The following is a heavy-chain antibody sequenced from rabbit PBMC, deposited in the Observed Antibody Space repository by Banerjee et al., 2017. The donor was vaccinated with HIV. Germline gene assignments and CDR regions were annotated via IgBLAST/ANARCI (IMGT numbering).Heavy chain of an antibody. CDR2: IWPGSSGST. CDR1: GFTLSSYW. Sequence: QSLEESGGGLVQPEGSLTLTCKASGFTLSSYWMNWVRQAPGKGLEWIACIWPGSSGSTYYASWAKGRFTISKTSSTTVTLQMTSLTAADTATYFCARTYGAYASYPYGTYFNLWGQGTLVTVS. V-gene: IGHV1S40*01. J-gene: IGHJ4*01. CDR3: ARTYGAYASYPYGTYFNL. D-gene: IGHD6-1*01.